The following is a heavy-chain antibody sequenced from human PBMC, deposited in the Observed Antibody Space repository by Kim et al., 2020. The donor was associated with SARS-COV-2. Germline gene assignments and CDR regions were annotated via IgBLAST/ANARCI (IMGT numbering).Heavy chain of an antibody. V-gene: IGHV1-3*01. D-gene: IGHD3-22*01. J-gene: IGHJ4*02. Sequence: ASVKVSCKASGYTFTSYAMHWVRQAPGQRLEWMGWINAGNGNTKYSQKFQGRVTITRDTSASTAYMELSSLRSEDTAVYYCARAPLYYYDSSGYLHFDYWGQGTLVTVSS. CDR1: GYTFTSYA. CDR3: ARAPLYYYDSSGYLHFDY. CDR2: INAGNGNT.